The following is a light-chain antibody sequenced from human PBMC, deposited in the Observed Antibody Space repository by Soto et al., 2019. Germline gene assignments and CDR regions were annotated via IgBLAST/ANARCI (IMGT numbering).Light chain of an antibody. V-gene: IGKV1-8*01. Sequence: IRMTQSPAALSASTGDRVPLTCRASQGISSYLAWYQQKPGKAPKLLIYAASSLQSGVPSRFSGSGSGTDFTLTISSLQPEDFATYYCQQSYSTHWTFGQGTKV. CDR3: QQSYSTHWT. J-gene: IGKJ1*01. CDR1: QGISSY. CDR2: AAS.